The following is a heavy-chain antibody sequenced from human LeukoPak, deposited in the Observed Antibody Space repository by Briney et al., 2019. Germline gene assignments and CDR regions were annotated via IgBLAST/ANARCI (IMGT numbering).Heavy chain of an antibody. CDR1: GFALSSHW. CDR3: ARNNGMDV. CDR2: VNRDGSET. J-gene: IGHJ6*02. Sequence: QAGGSLRLSCAASGFALSSHWMTWVCQVPGRGPEWVANVNRDGSETYYLDSVKGRFTISKDNAKNSLYLQMNSLRAEDTALYHCARNNGMDVWGQGTTVIVSS. V-gene: IGHV3-7*03.